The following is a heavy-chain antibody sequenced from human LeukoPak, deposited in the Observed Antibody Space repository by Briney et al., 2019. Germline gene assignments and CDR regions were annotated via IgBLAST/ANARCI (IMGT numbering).Heavy chain of an antibody. CDR3: ARYSSTNWFDP. Sequence: SETLSLTCTVSGGSISSGSYYWSWIRQPAGQGLEWIGRIYTSGSTNYNPSLKSRVTISVDTSKNQFSLKLSSVTAADTAVYYCARYSSTNWFDPWGQGTLVTVSS. CDR1: GGSISSGSYY. CDR2: IYTSGST. V-gene: IGHV4-61*02. D-gene: IGHD6-19*01. J-gene: IGHJ5*02.